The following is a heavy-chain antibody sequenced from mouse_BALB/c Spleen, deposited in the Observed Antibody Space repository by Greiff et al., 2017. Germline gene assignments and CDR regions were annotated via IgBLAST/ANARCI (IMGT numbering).Heavy chain of an antibody. CDR3: VRQEDYDVGYAMDY. CDR1: GFTFNTYA. J-gene: IGHJ4*01. D-gene: IGHD2-4*01. V-gene: IGHV10-1*02. Sequence: EVKLMESGGGLVQPKGSLKLSCAASGFTFNTYAMNWVRQAPGKGLEWVARIRSKSNNYATYYADSVKDRFTISRDDSQSMLYLQMNNLKTEDTAMYYCVRQEDYDVGYAMDYWGQGTSVTVSS. CDR2: IRSKSNNYAT.